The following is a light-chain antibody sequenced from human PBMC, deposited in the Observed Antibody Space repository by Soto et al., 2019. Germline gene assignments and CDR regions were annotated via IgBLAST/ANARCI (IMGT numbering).Light chain of an antibody. CDR1: SSDVGGYNY. V-gene: IGLV2-14*01. Sequence: QSVLTQPASVSGSPGQSITISCTGTSSDVGGYNYVSWYQQHPGKAPKLMIYDVSNRPSVVSNRFSGSKSGNTASLTISGLQAEDEADYYCSSYTSSSTLSYVFGTGTKVTVL. CDR3: SSYTSSSTLSYV. CDR2: DVS. J-gene: IGLJ1*01.